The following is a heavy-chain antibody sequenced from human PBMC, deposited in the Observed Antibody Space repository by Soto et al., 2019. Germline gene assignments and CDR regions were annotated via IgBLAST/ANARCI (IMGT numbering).Heavy chain of an antibody. V-gene: IGHV4-34*02. J-gene: IGHJ6*02. CDR1: GESFNDYF. D-gene: IGHD6-13*01. CDR2: VHHTGTS. Sequence: QVALQQWGAGLLKPSQTLSLPCAVYGESFNDYFWTWIRQSPGGGLEWLAEVHHTGTSYYNPSLKSRLAVSVDTSRNQFALNLTSLTAADTATYYCARRKDSSRYFYGMDVWGQGTTVVVSS. CDR3: ARRKDSSRYFYGMDV.